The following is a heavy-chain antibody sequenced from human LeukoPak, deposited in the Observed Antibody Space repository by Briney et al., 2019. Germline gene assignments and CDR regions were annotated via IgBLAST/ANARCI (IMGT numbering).Heavy chain of an antibody. D-gene: IGHD3-10*01. Sequence: GGSLRLSFSASGLTFSGSAIHSGRQASGKGLERVGRIRSKANQYTKAYGASVKGKFSISRDESKNMAYLQMNSLKTEDTAVYYCARGRRCGTTMVRGVMRAYYFDYWGQGTLVTVSS. J-gene: IGHJ4*02. CDR2: IRSKANQYTK. CDR1: GLTFSGSA. CDR3: ARGRRCGTTMVRGVMRAYYFDY. V-gene: IGHV3-73*01.